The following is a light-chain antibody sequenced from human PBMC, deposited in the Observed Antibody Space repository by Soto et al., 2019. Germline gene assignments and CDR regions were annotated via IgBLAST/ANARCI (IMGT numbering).Light chain of an antibody. CDR3: QKFNTALLT. J-gene: IGKJ5*01. V-gene: IGKV1-27*01. CDR1: QDISVY. Sequence: DIQMTQSPSSLSASVGDRVTITCRASQDISVYLAWYQQKPGKVPKLLIDSASTLQSGVPSRFSGSGSGTDFTLTISSLQPEDAATYFCQKFNTALLTFGQGTRLEIK. CDR2: SAS.